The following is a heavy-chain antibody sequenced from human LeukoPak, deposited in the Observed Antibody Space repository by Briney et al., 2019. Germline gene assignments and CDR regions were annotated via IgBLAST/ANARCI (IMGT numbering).Heavy chain of an antibody. D-gene: IGHD6-19*01. CDR2: INHSGST. CDR1: GGSFSGYY. CDR3: ARARGGIAVADDGFDY. J-gene: IGHJ4*02. Sequence: SETLSLTCAVYGGSFSGYYWSWIRQPPGKGLEWIGEINHSGSTNYNPSLKSRVTISVDTSKNQFSLKLSSVTAADTAVYYCARARGGIAVADDGFDYWGQGTLVTGSS. V-gene: IGHV4-34*01.